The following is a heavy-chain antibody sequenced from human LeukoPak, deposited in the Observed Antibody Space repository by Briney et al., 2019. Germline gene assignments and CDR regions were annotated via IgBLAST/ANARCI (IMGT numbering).Heavy chain of an antibody. CDR1: GGSISSHY. CDR3: ARVRAYSDFVGNFDL. D-gene: IGHD4-11*01. J-gene: IGHJ2*01. CDR2: IWATGST. Sequence: SETLSHTCTDPGGSISSHYWSWIRQPAGERLEWIGRIWATGSTVDNPSFRSRLTLSIDRSKSQLSLKLTSMTAADSAVYYCARVRAYSDFVGNFDLWGHGIPVTVSS. V-gene: IGHV4-4*07.